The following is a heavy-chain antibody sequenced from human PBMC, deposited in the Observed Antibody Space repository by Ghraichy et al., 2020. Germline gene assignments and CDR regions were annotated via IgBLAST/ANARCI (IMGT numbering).Heavy chain of an antibody. V-gene: IGHV3-30*04. CDR2: ISYDGSNK. Sequence: GGSLRLSCAASGFTFSSYAMHWVRQAPGKGLEWVAVISYDGSNKYYADSVKGRFTISRDNSKNTLYLQMNSLRAEDTAVYYCARDQMWHDSSGYSTYVFDYWGQGTLVTVSS. J-gene: IGHJ4*02. CDR3: ARDQMWHDSSGYSTYVFDY. CDR1: GFTFSSYA. D-gene: IGHD3-22*01.